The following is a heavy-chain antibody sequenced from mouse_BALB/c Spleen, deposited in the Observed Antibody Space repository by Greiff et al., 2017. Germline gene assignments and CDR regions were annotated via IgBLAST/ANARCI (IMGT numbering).Heavy chain of an antibody. CDR3: ARCYGSSSAWFAY. CDR2: INPGSGGT. J-gene: IGHJ3*01. V-gene: IGHV1-54*01. Sequence: QVQLQQSGAELVRSGTSVKVSCKASGYAFTNYLIEWVKQRPGQGLEWIGVINPGSGGTNYTGKFKGKATLTADTSSSTAYMQLSSLTSDDSAVFFGARCYGSSSAWFAYWGQGALVTVSA. D-gene: IGHD1-1*01. CDR1: GYAFTNYL.